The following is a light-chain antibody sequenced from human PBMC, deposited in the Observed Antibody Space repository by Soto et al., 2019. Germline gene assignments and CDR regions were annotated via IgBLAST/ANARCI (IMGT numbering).Light chain of an antibody. V-gene: IGKV1-5*01. CDR2: DAS. CDR1: QSISTW. Sequence: DLPMTQSPSTLSASVGDTVTITCRASQSISTWLAWYQHKPGEAPRLLIFDASNLESGVPSRFSGSGSGTDFTLTISSLQPDDFATYYCLQYNGNSGTFGQGTKV. CDR3: LQYNGNSGT. J-gene: IGKJ1*01.